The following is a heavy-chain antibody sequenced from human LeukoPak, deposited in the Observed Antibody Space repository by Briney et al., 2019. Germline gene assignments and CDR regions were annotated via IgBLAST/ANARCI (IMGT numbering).Heavy chain of an antibody. J-gene: IGHJ4*02. CDR1: GFTFDDYG. Sequence: GGSLRLSCAASGFTFDDYGMSWVRQAPGKGLEWVSGINWNGGSTGYADSVKGRFTISRDNAKNSLYLQMNSLRAEDTALYYCARDFSSAAVAGPTFDYWGQGTLVTVSS. CDR3: ARDFSSAAVAGPTFDY. D-gene: IGHD6-19*01. CDR2: INWNGGST. V-gene: IGHV3-20*04.